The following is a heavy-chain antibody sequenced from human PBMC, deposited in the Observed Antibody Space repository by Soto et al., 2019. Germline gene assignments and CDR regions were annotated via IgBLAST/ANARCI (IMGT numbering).Heavy chain of an antibody. J-gene: IGHJ4*01. D-gene: IGHD2-15*01. V-gene: IGHV2-5*01. CDR3: AHRHRECSDRICYSNFDY. CDR1: GFSLSTSPVG. CDR2: IYWNNDQ. Sequence: QITLKESGPTLVKPTQTLTLTCTFSGFSLSTSPVGVGWIRQPPGKALEWLALIYWNNDQPYSPSLRSRLTTTKDTSKNQVVRTTTKSDPVDTAAYYCAHRHRECSDRICYSNFDYWCHGALVAVSS.